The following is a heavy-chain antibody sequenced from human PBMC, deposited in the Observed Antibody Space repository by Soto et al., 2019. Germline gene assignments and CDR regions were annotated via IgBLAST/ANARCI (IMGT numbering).Heavy chain of an antibody. CDR3: AKDQLLSPYDYGDFLYGMDV. Sequence: GGSLRLSCAASGFTFSSYAMSWVRQAPGKGLEWVSAISGSGGSTYYADSVKGRFTISRDNSKNTLYLQMNSLRAEDTAVYYCAKDQLLSPYDYGDFLYGMDVWGQGTTVTVSS. J-gene: IGHJ6*02. CDR1: GFTFSSYA. D-gene: IGHD4-17*01. V-gene: IGHV3-23*01. CDR2: ISGSGGST.